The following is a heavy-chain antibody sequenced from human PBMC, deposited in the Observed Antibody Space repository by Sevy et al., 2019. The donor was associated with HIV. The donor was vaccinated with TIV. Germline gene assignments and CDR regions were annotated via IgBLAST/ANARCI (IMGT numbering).Heavy chain of an antibody. CDR2: ISKNGDYK. Sequence: GGSLRLSCAGSGFSFRTNGMHWVRQAPGKGLDWVAVISKNGDYKSYADSVKGRFTISRDNSKNTLYLQMNSLRTEDTALYYCAKDSGYIIGGYPRFDPWGQGTLVTVSS. V-gene: IGHV3-30*18. D-gene: IGHD5-18*01. CDR1: GFSFRTNG. J-gene: IGHJ5*02. CDR3: AKDSGYIIGGYPRFDP.